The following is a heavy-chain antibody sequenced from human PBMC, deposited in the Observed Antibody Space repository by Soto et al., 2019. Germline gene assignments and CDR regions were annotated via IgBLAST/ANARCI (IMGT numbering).Heavy chain of an antibody. CDR3: ARSLRGYSGYSGY. CDR1: GFTFSDYY. J-gene: IGHJ4*02. D-gene: IGHD5-12*01. V-gene: IGHV3-11*05. CDR2: ISSSGSDT. Sequence: QVQLVESGGGLVQPGGCLRLSCAASGFTFSDYYMSWIRQAPGKGLEWVSYISSSGSDTNYADSVKGRFTVSRDNAKNSLYLQMNSLRAEDTAVYYCARSLRGYSGYSGYLGQGTLVTVSS.